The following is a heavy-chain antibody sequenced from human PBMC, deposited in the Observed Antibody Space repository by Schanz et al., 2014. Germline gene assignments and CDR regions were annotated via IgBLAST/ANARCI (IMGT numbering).Heavy chain of an antibody. CDR2: VSRSTPDI. CDR1: GFTFSGFW. Sequence: VQLVESGGGLVQPGGSLRLSCTASGFTFSGFWMTWVRQAPGKGLEWVSYVSRSTPDIYYADSVKGRFTMSRDNAKNSVFLQMNSLRAEDTAVYYCARDGYSVVVISPTESFDIWGQGTMVTVSP. V-gene: IGHV3-48*01. D-gene: IGHD2-21*01. CDR3: ARDGYSVVVISPTESFDI. J-gene: IGHJ3*02.